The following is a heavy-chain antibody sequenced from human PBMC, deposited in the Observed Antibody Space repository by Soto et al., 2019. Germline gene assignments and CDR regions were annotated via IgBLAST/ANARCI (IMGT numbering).Heavy chain of an antibody. V-gene: IGHV3-33*01. J-gene: IGHJ6*02. Sequence: PVGSLRLSCAASGFTFSSYGMHWVRQAPGKGLEWVAVIWYDGSNKYYADSVKGRFTISRDNSRNTLYLQMNSLRAEDTAVYYCARDLNSSSWYSKGIYYGMDVWGQGTTVTVSS. CDR2: IWYDGSNK. CDR3: ARDLNSSSWYSKGIYYGMDV. D-gene: IGHD6-13*01. CDR1: GFTFSSYG.